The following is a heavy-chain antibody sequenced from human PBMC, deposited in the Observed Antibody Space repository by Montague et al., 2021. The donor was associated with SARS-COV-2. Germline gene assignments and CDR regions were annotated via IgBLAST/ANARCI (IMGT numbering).Heavy chain of an antibody. CDR1: GESISDVGYD. V-gene: IGHV4-31*03. D-gene: IGHD2-15*01. CDR2: MYDSGST. J-gene: IGHJ4*03. CDR3: ARGDVVVVAAPYY. Sequence: SQTLSLTCTVSGESISDVGYDCSWLRAHPGKSLEWRGYMYDSGSTYSPPSLTSRVTMSLDTSKNQFSLKLSSVTAADTAVYYCARGDVVVVAAPYYWGQGTMVTVSS.